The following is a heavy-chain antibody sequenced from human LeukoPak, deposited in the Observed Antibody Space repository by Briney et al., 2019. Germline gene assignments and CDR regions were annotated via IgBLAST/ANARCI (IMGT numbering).Heavy chain of an antibody. D-gene: IGHD5-24*01. CDR2: VSGSGATT. CDR1: GFNLGPYA. V-gene: IGHV3-23*01. Sequence: PGGSMRLSCEASGFNLGPYALTWVRQPPGKGLEWVSSVSGSGATTYYADSVRDRFTISRDSSRNTLYLQMDSLRAEDTAIYICARGQRWLQWVGFDWYFDLSGRGSLVSVFS. J-gene: IGHJ2*01. CDR3: ARGQRWLQWVGFDWYFDL.